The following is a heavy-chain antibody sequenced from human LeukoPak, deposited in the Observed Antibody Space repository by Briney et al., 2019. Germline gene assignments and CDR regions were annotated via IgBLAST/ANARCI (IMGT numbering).Heavy chain of an antibody. J-gene: IGHJ6*03. CDR3: ARCGMPYYYYYMDV. CDR2: IIGSGGST. V-gene: IGHV3-23*01. CDR1: GFTFSSYA. D-gene: IGHD2-2*01. Sequence: PGGSLRLSCAASGFTFSSYAMSWVRQAPGKGLEWVSAIIGSGGSTYYADSVKGRFTISRDNSKNTLYLQMNSLRAEDTAVYYCARCGMPYYYYYMDVWGKGTTVTLSS.